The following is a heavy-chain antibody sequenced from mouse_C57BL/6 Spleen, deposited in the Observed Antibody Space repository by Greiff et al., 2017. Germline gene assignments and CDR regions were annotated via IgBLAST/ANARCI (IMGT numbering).Heavy chain of an antibody. Sequence: QVQLKQPGAELVKPGASVKMSCKASGYTFTSYWITWVKQRPGQGLEWIGDIYPGSGSTNYNEKFKSKATLTVDTSSSTAYMQLSSLTSEDSAVFYCARSGDYDGGFEVWGTGTTVTVSS. CDR1: GYTFTSYW. CDR3: ARSGDYDGGFEV. CDR2: IYPGSGST. D-gene: IGHD2-4*01. V-gene: IGHV1-55*01. J-gene: IGHJ1*03.